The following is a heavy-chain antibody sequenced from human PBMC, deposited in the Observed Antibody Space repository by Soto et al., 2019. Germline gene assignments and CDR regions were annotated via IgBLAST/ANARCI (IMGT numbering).Heavy chain of an antibody. D-gene: IGHD3-22*01. V-gene: IGHV4-39*01. CDR3: ASSGYYDTSGYYFYFDY. Sequence: SETLSLTCAVSGGSVSSNSYSWGWVRQSPGKGLEWIGTIYSNDNTHYNPSLLSRVTISVDTSKDQFSLKLSSVTAADTAVYYCASSGYYDTSGYYFYFDYWGQETLVTVSS. CDR2: IYSNDNT. J-gene: IGHJ4*02. CDR1: GGSVSSNSYS.